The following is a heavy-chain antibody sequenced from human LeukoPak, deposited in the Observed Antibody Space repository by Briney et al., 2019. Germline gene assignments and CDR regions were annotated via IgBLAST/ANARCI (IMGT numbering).Heavy chain of an antibody. CDR3: ARHRRHFDFSTGYYAGPFDI. CDR2: ISSSGSTI. Sequence: GGSLRLSCAASGFTFSSYEMNWVRQAPGKGLEWVSYISSSGSTIYYADSVKGRFTISRDNAKNSLYLQMNSLRAEDTAVYYCARHRRHFDFSTGYYAGPFDIWGQGTMVTVSS. J-gene: IGHJ3*02. D-gene: IGHD3/OR15-3a*01. CDR1: GFTFSSYE. V-gene: IGHV3-48*03.